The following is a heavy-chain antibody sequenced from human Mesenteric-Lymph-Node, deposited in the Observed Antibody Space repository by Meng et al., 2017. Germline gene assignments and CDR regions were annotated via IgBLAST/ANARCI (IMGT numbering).Heavy chain of an antibody. J-gene: IGHJ5*02. D-gene: IGHD2-8*01. V-gene: IGHV4-34*01. CDR1: GGPFRGYY. CDR3: ARDARPNWFDP. CDR2: INHRGST. Sequence: QVQLRQWGQGRLKPSATLSLTRGIFGGPFRGYYWYWIRQPPGKGLEWIGEINHRGSTNYNPSLKSRVTISVDKSKNQFSLRLSSVTAADTAVYYCARDARPNWFDPWGQGTLVTVSS.